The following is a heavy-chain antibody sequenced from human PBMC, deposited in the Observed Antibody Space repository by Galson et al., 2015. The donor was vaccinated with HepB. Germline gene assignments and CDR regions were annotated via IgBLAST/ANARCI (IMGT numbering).Heavy chain of an antibody. CDR3: ARALSS. D-gene: IGHD6-13*01. Sequence: SLRLSCAASGFTFSSYAMHWVRQAPGKGLEWVAVISYDGSNKYYADSVKGRFTISRDNSKNTLYLQMNSLRAEDTAVYYCARALSSWGQGTLVTVSP. V-gene: IGHV3-30*04. J-gene: IGHJ4*02. CDR2: ISYDGSNK. CDR1: GFTFSSYA.